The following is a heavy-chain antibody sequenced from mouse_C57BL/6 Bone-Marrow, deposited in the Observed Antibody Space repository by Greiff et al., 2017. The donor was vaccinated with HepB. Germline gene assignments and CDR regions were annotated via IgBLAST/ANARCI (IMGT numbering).Heavy chain of an antibody. CDR2: IYPGSGST. V-gene: IGHV1-55*01. D-gene: IGHD1-1*01. J-gene: IGHJ2*01. CDR3: ARTTVKGYYFDY. CDR1: GYTFTSYW. Sequence: QVQLQQPGAELVKPGASVKMSCKASGYTFTSYWITWVKQRPGQGLEWIGDIYPGSGSTNYNEKFKSKATLTVDTSSSTAYMQRSSLTSEDSAVYYCARTTVKGYYFDYWGQGTTLTVSS.